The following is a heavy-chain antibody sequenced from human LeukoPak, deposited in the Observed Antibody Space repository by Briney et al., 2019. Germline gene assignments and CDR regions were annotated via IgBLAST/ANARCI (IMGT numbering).Heavy chain of an antibody. D-gene: IGHD3-9*01. CDR2: ISGSGGST. CDR3: AKDYYDILTGYYLPFDY. Sequence: GGSLRLSCAASGFTFSSYAMSWVRQAPGKGLEWVSAISGSGGSTYYADSVKGRFTISRDNPKNTLYLQMNSLRAEDTAVYYCAKDYYDILTGYYLPFDYWGQGTLVTVSS. J-gene: IGHJ4*02. V-gene: IGHV3-23*01. CDR1: GFTFSSYA.